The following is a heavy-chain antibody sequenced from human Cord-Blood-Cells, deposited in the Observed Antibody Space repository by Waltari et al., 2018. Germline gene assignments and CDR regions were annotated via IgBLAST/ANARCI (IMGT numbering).Heavy chain of an antibody. CDR1: GGSIRSSSYY. J-gene: IGHJ5*02. CDR3: ASGLGYCSSTSCYTGNWFDP. V-gene: IGHV4-39*01. D-gene: IGHD2-2*02. CDR2: IYYSGST. Sequence: QLQLQESGPGLVKPSETLSLTCTVSGGSIRSSSYYWGWIRRPPGKGLEWIGCIYYSGSTYYNPSLKRRVTISVDTSKNQFSLKLSSVTAADTAVYYCASGLGYCSSTSCYTGNWFDPWGQGTLVTVSS.